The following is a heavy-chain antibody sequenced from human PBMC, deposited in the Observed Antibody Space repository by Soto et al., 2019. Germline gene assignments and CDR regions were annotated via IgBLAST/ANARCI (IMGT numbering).Heavy chain of an antibody. V-gene: IGHV4-39*01. CDR1: GCCIRSSSNY. CDR3: SRGILV. CDR2: IYYSGST. Sequence: SECLSLTCTVAGCCIRSSSNYWGWIRQPPGKGLEWIGSIYYSGSTYYNPSLKSRITISVDTSKNQFSLKLSSVTAADTAVYYSSRGILVWGQGALVSVCS. D-gene: IGHD5-18*01. J-gene: IGHJ4*02.